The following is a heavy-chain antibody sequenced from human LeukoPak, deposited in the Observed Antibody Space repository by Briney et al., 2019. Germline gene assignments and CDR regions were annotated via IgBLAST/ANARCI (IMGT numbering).Heavy chain of an antibody. CDR1: GYRFTSYW. D-gene: IGHD3-10*01. V-gene: IGHV5-51*01. CDR2: IYPGDSGT. Sequence: GESLKISRKGSGYRFTSYWIGWVRQMPGKGLEWMGIIYPGDSGTRYSPSFQGQVTISADKSTSTAYLQWSSLKASDTAMYYCARHPYYGSGRPYMDVWGKGTTVTISS. CDR3: ARHPYYGSGRPYMDV. J-gene: IGHJ6*03.